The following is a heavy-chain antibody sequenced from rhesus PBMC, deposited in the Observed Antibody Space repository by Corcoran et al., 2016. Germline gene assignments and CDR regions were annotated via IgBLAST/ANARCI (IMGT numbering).Heavy chain of an antibody. Sequence: EVQLVQSGGDLVQPGGSLRLSCAASGFTFNNYWMNCVRQAPGKGLDWVGRMKNKAEGGKVGYAESVEGRFTSSKDESKKTLYLQMNSLKTEDTAVYYCTSYSSSWSSFEYWGQGALVTVSS. D-gene: IGHD3-16*01. CDR3: TSYSSSWSSFEY. CDR2: MKNKAEGGKV. J-gene: IGHJ4*01. CDR1: GFTFNNYW. V-gene: IGHV3-16*02.